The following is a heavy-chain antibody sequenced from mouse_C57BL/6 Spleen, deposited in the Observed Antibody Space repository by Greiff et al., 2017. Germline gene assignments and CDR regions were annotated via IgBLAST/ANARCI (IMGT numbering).Heavy chain of an antibody. CDR3: ARKDVNYGFAY. Sequence: QVQLQQPGAELVMPGASVKLSCKASGYTFTSYWMHWVKQRPGQGLEWIGEIDPSDSYTNYNQKFKGKSTLTVDKSSSAAYMQRSILTSADSAVYYCARKDVNYGFAYWGQGTLVTVSA. CDR1: GYTFTSYW. CDR2: IDPSDSYT. V-gene: IGHV1-69*01. D-gene: IGHD1-1*01. J-gene: IGHJ3*01.